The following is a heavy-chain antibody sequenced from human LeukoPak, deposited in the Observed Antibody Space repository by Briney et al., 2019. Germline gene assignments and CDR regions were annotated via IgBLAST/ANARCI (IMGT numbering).Heavy chain of an antibody. Sequence: SEILSLTCAVYGGSFSGYYRSWIRQPPGKGLEWIGSIYYSGSTYFNPSLKSRVTISVDTSKNQFSLKLSSVTAADTAVYYCARDFSYYYYMDVWGKGTTVTVSS. CDR2: IYYSGST. V-gene: IGHV4-34*01. D-gene: IGHD3-3*01. CDR1: GGSFSGYY. CDR3: ARDFSYYYYMDV. J-gene: IGHJ6*03.